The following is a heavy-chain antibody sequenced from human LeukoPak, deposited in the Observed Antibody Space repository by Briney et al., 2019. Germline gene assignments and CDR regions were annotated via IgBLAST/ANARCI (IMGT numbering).Heavy chain of an antibody. CDR2: MNPNSGNT. J-gene: IGHJ4*02. Sequence: GASVKVSCKVSGYTLTELSMHWVRQAPGQGLEWMGWMNPNSGNTGYSQKFQGRVTMTRNTSISTAYMELSSLRSEDTAVYYCARGCSSTSCYHPDYWGQGTLVTVSS. V-gene: IGHV1-8*01. CDR3: ARGCSSTSCYHPDY. CDR1: GYTLTELS. D-gene: IGHD2-2*01.